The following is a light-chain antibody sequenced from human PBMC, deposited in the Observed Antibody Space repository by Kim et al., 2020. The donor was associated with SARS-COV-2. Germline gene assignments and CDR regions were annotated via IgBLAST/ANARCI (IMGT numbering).Light chain of an antibody. CDR2: DAS. CDR1: QSVSRS. Sequence: PGERATLSCRASQSVSRSFAWYQQKPGQAPRLLIYDASKRATGIPARFSGSGSGTDFTLTISSLEPEEFAVYYCQQRSNWPLTFGGGTTVDI. CDR3: QQRSNWPLT. V-gene: IGKV3-11*01. J-gene: IGKJ4*01.